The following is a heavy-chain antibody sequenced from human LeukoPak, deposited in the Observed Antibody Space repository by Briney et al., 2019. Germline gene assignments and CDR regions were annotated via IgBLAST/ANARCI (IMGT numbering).Heavy chain of an antibody. Sequence: ASVKVSCKASGYTFTSYAMHWVRQAPGQRLEWMGRINAGNGNTKYSQEFQGRVTITRDTSASTAYMELSSLRSEDMAVYYCARGGPRYSSSWYWFDPWGQGTLVTVSS. D-gene: IGHD6-13*01. CDR3: ARGGPRYSSSWYWFDP. V-gene: IGHV1-3*03. J-gene: IGHJ5*02. CDR2: INAGNGNT. CDR1: GYTFTSYA.